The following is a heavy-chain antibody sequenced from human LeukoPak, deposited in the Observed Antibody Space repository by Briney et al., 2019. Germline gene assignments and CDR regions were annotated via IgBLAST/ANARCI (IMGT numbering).Heavy chain of an antibody. D-gene: IGHD4-17*01. J-gene: IGHJ6*02. CDR2: MSPNSGDT. CDR3: ARHTTSATVTTSHYYYGMDV. V-gene: IGHV1-8*01. Sequence: ASVKVSRKASGYTFTSYDFNWVRQATGQRPEWMGWMSPNSGDTGYAQKFQDRVTMTRNTSISTAYMELSSLRSDDTAVYYCARHTTSATVTTSHYYYGMDVWGQGTTVTVSS. CDR1: GYTFTSYD.